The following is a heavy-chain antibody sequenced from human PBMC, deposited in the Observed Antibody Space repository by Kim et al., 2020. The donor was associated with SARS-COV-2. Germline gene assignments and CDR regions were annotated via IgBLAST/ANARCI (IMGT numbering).Heavy chain of an antibody. D-gene: IGHD4-17*01. V-gene: IGHV3-21*01. J-gene: IGHJ3*02. CDR3: ARDSRLDYGGSDAFDI. CDR1: GFTFSSYS. CDR2: ISSSSSYI. Sequence: GGSLRLSCAASGFTFSSYSMNWVRQAPGKGLEWVSSISSSSSYIYYADSVKGRFTISRDNAKNSLYLQMNSLRAEDTAVYYCARDSRLDYGGSDAFDIWGQGTMVTVSS.